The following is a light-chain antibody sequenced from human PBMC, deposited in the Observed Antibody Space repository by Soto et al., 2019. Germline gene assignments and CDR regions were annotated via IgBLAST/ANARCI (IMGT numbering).Light chain of an antibody. Sequence: EIVLTQSPGTLSLSPGERATLSCRASQSVSSNYLAWYQQKPGQAPRLLIYGASSRATGIPDRFSGSGSGTDFTLTISRLEPEDSAVYYCQHYVTSPYTFGPGTQVEIK. CDR3: QHYVTSPYT. V-gene: IGKV3-20*01. CDR1: QSVSSNY. J-gene: IGKJ4*02. CDR2: GAS.